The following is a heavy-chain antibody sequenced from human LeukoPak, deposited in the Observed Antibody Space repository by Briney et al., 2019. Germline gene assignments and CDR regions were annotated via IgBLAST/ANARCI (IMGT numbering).Heavy chain of an antibody. D-gene: IGHD2-21*01. V-gene: IGHV4-39*07. J-gene: IGHJ4*02. CDR3: AVEGGEVDY. CDR1: GFTVSSYW. Sequence: PGGSLRLSCAASGFTVSSYWMSWVRQPPGKGLEWIGSIYYSGSTYYNPSLKSRVTISVDTSKNQFSLKLSSVTAADTAVYYCAVEGGEVDYWGQGTLVTVSS. CDR2: IYYSGST.